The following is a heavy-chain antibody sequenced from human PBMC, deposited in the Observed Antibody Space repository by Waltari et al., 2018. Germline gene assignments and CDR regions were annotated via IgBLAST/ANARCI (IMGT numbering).Heavy chain of an antibody. CDR3: AKDEHYSNDWYGGIDS. D-gene: IGHD6-19*01. V-gene: IGHV4-39*07. CDR1: GGSISSRGHY. Sequence: QLQLQESGPGLVKTSETLTLNCNVSGGSISSRGHYWGWIRQSPGKGVEWIGNIYYSGSTNYNPSLKSRVTISVDTSKNQFSLKLSSVTAADTAVYYCAKDEHYSNDWYGGIDSWGQGVLGTVSS. CDR2: IYYSGST. J-gene: IGHJ4*02.